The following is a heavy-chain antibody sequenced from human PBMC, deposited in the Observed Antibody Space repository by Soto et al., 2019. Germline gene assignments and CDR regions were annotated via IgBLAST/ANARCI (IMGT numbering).Heavy chain of an antibody. CDR2: IFSDAER. D-gene: IGHD2-21*02. CDR3: VRVNTDSSKNYYGMDV. CDR1: GFSLSTGRMG. V-gene: IGHV2-26*01. Sequence: QVTLKESGPVLVKPTETVTLTCAVSGFSLSTGRMGVSWIRQPPGKALEWLAHIFSDAERSYSTSMESRLTIFKDASGRQVVLTMTNIDPVDTGTYYCVRVNTDSSKNYYGMDVWGQGTTVTVS. J-gene: IGHJ6*02.